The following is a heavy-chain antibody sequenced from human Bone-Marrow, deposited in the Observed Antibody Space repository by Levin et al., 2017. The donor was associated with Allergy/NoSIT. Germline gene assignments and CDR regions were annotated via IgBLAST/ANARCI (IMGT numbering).Heavy chain of an antibody. CDR3: ARDGVSSSWSAGYFDY. CDR1: GFTFSSYG. J-gene: IGHJ4*02. D-gene: IGHD6-13*01. CDR2: IWFDGRNT. V-gene: IGHV3-33*01. Sequence: GGSLRLSCAASGFTFSSYGIHWVRQAPGKGLEWVAVIWFDGRNTYYADSVKGRFIISRDNSKNTLFLQMDNLRAEDTAVYYCARDGVSSSWSAGYFDYWGKGTLVTVSS.